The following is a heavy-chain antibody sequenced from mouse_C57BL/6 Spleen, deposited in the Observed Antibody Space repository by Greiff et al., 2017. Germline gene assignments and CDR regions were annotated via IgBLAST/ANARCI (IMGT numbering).Heavy chain of an antibody. CDR2: IDPSDSYT. V-gene: IGHV1-69*01. Sequence: QVQLQQPGAELVMPGASVKLSCKASGYTFTSYWMHWVKQRPGQGLEWIGEIDPSDSYTNYNQKFKGKSTLTVDKSSSTAYMQLSSLTSEDSAVYYCARMDTYAMDYWGQGTSVTVSS. CDR1: GYTFTSYW. CDR3: ARMDTYAMDY. D-gene: IGHD3-3*01. J-gene: IGHJ4*01.